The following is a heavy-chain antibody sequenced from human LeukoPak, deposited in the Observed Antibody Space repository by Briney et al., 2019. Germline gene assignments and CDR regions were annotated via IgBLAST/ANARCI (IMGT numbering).Heavy chain of an antibody. CDR1: GYSISSGYY. J-gene: IGHJ3*02. Sequence: SETLSLTCDVSGYSISSGYYWGWIRQPPGKGLEWIGSIYHSGSTYYNPSLKSRVTISVDTSKNQFSLKLSSVAAADTAVYYCARNGGSAFDIWGQGTMVALSS. V-gene: IGHV4-38-2*01. D-gene: IGHD3-16*01. CDR2: IYHSGST. CDR3: ARNGGSAFDI.